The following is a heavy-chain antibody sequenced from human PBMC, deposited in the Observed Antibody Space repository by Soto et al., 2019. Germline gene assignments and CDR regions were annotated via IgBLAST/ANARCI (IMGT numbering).Heavy chain of an antibody. J-gene: IGHJ4*02. CDR2: IYPAGPT. CDR1: GFTVSGMF. D-gene: IGHD6-19*01. Sequence: GGSLRLSCAASGFTVSGMFMNWVRQAPGKGLEWVSVIYPAGPTYYADSVRGRFTISRDNSKNTLFLQLNNLRAEDTAVYYCARDADSSGLHYWGQGSLVTVSS. V-gene: IGHV3-53*01. CDR3: ARDADSSGLHY.